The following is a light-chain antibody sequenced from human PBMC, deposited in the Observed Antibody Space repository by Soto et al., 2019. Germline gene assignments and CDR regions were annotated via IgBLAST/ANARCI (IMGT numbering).Light chain of an antibody. CDR3: CSYAGTTYV. J-gene: IGLJ1*01. CDR2: EVS. Sequence: SVLTQPASVSGSPGQSIHISCTGTSSDVGSYNLVSWYQQHPGKAPKLMIYEVSKRPSGVSNRFSGSKSGNTASLTISGLQAEDEADYYCCSYAGTTYVFGTGTKVTVL. V-gene: IGLV2-23*02. CDR1: SSDVGSYNL.